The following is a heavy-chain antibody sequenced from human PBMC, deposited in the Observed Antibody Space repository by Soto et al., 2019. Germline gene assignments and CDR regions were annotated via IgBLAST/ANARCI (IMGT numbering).Heavy chain of an antibody. D-gene: IGHD3-16*01. CDR3: ERDGGQTVVDS. CDR2: ISGYNGNT. CDR1: GYTFRTDG. J-gene: IGHJ5*01. V-gene: IGHV1-18*01. Sequence: QVQLVQSGAEVKKPGASVKVSCKASGYTFRTDGISWVRQAPGQGLEWMGWISGYNGNTKYAQNFQGRVTMTTDTSTSTAYMELRSLTSDDTAVYYCERDGGQTVVDSWGQGTLVTVSS.